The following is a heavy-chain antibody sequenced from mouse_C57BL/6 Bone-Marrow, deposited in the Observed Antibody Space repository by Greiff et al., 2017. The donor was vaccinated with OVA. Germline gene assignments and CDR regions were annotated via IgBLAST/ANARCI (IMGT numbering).Heavy chain of an antibody. V-gene: IGHV3-1*02. CDR2: IPYSGST. J-gene: IGHJ3*01. Sequence: EVQLQESGPDLVKPSQSLSLTCTVTGYSITSGYSWHWIRQFPGNKLEWMGYIPYSGSTKYNPSLKRRISITRDTSKNQVVLQLNSVTTEDTATYYGRSFTTGVAYWGQGTLVTVSA. D-gene: IGHD1-1*01. CDR3: RSFTTGVAY. CDR1: GYSITSGYS.